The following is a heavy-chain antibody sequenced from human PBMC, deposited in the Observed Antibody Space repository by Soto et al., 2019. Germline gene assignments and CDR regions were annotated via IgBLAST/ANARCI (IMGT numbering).Heavy chain of an antibody. J-gene: IGHJ5*02. CDR3: ARGCNYYDSSGYDYWFDP. CDR2: ISAYNGNT. Sequence: QVQLVQSGAEVKKPGASVKVSCKASGYTFTSYGISWVRQAPRQGLEWMGWISAYNGNTNYAQKLQGRVTMTTDTSTSTAYMELRSLRSDDTAVYYCARGCNYYDSSGYDYWFDPWGQGTLVTVSS. CDR1: GYTFTSYG. V-gene: IGHV1-18*01. D-gene: IGHD3-22*01.